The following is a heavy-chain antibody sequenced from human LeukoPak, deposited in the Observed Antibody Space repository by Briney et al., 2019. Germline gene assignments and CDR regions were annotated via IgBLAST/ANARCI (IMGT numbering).Heavy chain of an antibody. CDR2: ISSSGST. D-gene: IGHD1-26*01. J-gene: IGHJ4*02. Sequence: SQTLSLTCTVSGDSISSGDYYWSWIRQPAGKGLEWIGRISSSGSTNYNPSLKSRVTISVDTSKNQFSLKLSSVTAADTAVYYCARWGSGSYRIVDYWGQGTLVTVSS. CDR1: GDSISSGDYY. CDR3: ARWGSGSYRIVDY. V-gene: IGHV4-61*02.